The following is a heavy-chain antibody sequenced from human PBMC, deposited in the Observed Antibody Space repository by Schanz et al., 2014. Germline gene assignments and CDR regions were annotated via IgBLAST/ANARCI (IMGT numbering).Heavy chain of an antibody. Sequence: QVHLQESGPGLVKPSETLSVTCTVSGGSINNYFWTWIRQPAGKGLEWIGRIYSNGISHYNPSLESRVTMSVDTSKNKFSLNLTPVPPADTAIYYCVRVKGEHSGHDYIGYWGQGIQVTVSP. J-gene: IGHJ4*02. CDR1: GGSINNYF. CDR3: VRVKGEHSGHDYIGY. CDR2: IYSNGIS. D-gene: IGHD5-12*01. V-gene: IGHV4-4*07.